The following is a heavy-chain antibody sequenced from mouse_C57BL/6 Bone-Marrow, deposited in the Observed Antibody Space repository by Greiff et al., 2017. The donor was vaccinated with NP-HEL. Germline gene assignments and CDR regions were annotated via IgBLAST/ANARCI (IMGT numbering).Heavy chain of an antibody. CDR3: ARGGSSGYPRAY. CDR1: GYTFTSYW. V-gene: IGHV1-50*01. Sequence: VQLQQPGAELVKPGASVKLSCKASGYTFTSYWMQWVKQRPGQGLEWIGEIDPSDSYTNYNQKFKGKATLTVDTSSSTAYMQLSSLTSEDSAVYYCARGGSSGYPRAYWGQGTLVTVSA. J-gene: IGHJ3*01. CDR2: IDPSDSYT. D-gene: IGHD3-2*02.